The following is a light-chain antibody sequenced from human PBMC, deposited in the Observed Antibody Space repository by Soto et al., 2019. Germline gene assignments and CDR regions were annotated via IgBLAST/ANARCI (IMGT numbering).Light chain of an antibody. CDR1: QSVSSY. Sequence: EIVLTQSPATQSLSPGERATLSCRASQSVSSYLAWYQQKPGQAPRLLIYDASNRATGIPARFSGSGSGTDFNLTISSLEPEDFAVYYCQQRSNWPPLTFGGGTKVEIK. J-gene: IGKJ4*01. CDR2: DAS. CDR3: QQRSNWPPLT. V-gene: IGKV3-11*01.